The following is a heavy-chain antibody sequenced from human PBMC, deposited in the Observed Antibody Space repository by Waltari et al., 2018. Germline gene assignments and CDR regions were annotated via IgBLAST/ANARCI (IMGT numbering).Heavy chain of an antibody. J-gene: IGHJ4*02. V-gene: IGHV3-30*02. D-gene: IGHD1-26*01. CDR3: AKDEEGLSESYFDY. Sequence: QVQLVESGGGVVQPGGSLRLSCAASGFTFSSYGMHWVRQAPGKGLEGVAFIRYDGSNKYYADAVKGRFTISRDNSKNTLYLQMNSLRAEDTAVYYCAKDEEGLSESYFDYWGQGTLVTVSS. CDR2: IRYDGSNK. CDR1: GFTFSSYG.